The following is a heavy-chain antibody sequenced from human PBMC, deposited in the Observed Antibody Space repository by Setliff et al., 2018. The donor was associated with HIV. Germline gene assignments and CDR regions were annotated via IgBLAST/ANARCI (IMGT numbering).Heavy chain of an antibody. Sequence: PGGSLRLSCVASGFNLSHHEMSWVRQAPGKGLEWVAYISNSARTIYYADSVKGRFTISRDNGKDSLYLQMNSLRADDTALYYCAREGQATDSFDIWGQGTMVTVSS. V-gene: IGHV3-48*03. CDR3: AREGQATDSFDI. CDR1: GFNLSHHE. D-gene: IGHD5-12*01. J-gene: IGHJ3*02. CDR2: ISNSARTI.